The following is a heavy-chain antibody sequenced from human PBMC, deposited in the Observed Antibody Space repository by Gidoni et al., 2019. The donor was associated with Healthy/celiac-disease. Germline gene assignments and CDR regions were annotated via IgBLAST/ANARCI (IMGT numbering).Heavy chain of an antibody. V-gene: IGHV3-11*01. D-gene: IGHD3-22*01. CDR2: IISSGSPL. Sequence: VQLVESGGGLVKPGGSLRLSCAASGCTFSDYYRSWIRQAPGQTMEWVSVIISSGSPLYYADSVKGRFTISRENAKISLYLQMNSLRAEDMAVYSCASGVSYYYRSGYFFRWGQGTLVTVSS. CDR3: ASGVSYYYRSGYFFR. J-gene: IGHJ4*02. CDR1: GCTFSDYY.